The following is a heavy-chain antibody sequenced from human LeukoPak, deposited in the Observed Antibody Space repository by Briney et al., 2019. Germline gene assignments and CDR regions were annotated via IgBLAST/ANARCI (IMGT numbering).Heavy chain of an antibody. CDR3: ASSPIYGSGSLGGYFDY. CDR1: GYSFTSYW. J-gene: IGHJ4*02. CDR2: IYPGDSDT. D-gene: IGHD3-10*01. Sequence: GESLKISCKGSGYSFTSYWIGWVRQMPGKGLERMGIIYPGDSDTRHSPSFQGQVTISADKSISTAYLQWSSLKASDTAMYYCASSPIYGSGSLGGYFDYWGQGTLVTVSS. V-gene: IGHV5-51*01.